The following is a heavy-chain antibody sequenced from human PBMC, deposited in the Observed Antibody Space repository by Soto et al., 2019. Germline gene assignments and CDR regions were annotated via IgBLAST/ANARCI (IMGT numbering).Heavy chain of an antibody. J-gene: IGHJ4*02. Sequence: GGSLRLSCAASGFTFSTCAMTWVRQAPGKGLEWVLCFSGSGDITYYADSVKGRFTISRDTSKNTVYLQMNSLRADDTAVYYCAKGHPGGSCYSGLDCWGQGTLVTVSS. CDR2: FSGSGDIT. CDR3: AKGHPGGSCYSGLDC. V-gene: IGHV3-23*01. D-gene: IGHD2-15*01. CDR1: GFTFSTCA.